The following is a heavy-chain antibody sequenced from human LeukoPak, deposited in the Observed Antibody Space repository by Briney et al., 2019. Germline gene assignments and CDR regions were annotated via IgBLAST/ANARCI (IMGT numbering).Heavy chain of an antibody. V-gene: IGHV4-4*02. CDR2: IYHSGST. CDR1: SNW. CDR3: AREIAAAGTARGSGWFDP. J-gene: IGHJ5*02. D-gene: IGHD6-13*01. Sequence: SNWGSWVRQPPGKGLEWVGEIYHSGSTNYNPSLKSRVTISVDKSKNQFSLKLSSVTAADTAVYYCAREIAAAGTARGSGWFDPWGQGTLVTVSS.